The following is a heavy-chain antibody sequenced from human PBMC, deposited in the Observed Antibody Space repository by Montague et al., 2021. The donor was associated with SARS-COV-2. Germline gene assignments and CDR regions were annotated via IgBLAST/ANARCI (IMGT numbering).Heavy chain of an antibody. D-gene: IGHD5-24*01. CDR3: ARAFPRWLQFDPYFDF. CDR2: IYTSGYA. CDR1: GGSISRYY. V-gene: IGHV4-4*07. J-gene: IGHJ4*02. Sequence: SETLSLTCSVSGGSISRYYWSWIRQPHGKGLEWIGWIYTSGYANYNPSLQSRVTISVDTSKNQFSLKLSSVTAADTAVYYCARAFPRWLQFDPYFDFWGQGILVTVSS.